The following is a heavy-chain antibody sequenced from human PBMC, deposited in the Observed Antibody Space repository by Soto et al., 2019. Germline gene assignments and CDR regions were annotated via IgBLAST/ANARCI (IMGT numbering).Heavy chain of an antibody. V-gene: IGHV4-59*11. Sequence: TSETLSLTCTVSRGSFSGPYWSWIRQSPGKGLEWIGYIFYSGDTNYNPSLESRVTMSVDTSRSQFSLELRSVTAADTAVCYCVRGQRMWYGVDYWGQGTLVTVSS. CDR2: IFYSGDT. D-gene: IGHD3-10*01. CDR3: VRGQRMWYGVDY. J-gene: IGHJ4*02. CDR1: RGSFSGPY.